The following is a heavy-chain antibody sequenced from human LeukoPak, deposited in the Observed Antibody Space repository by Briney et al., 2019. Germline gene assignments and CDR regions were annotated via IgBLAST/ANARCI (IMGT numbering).Heavy chain of an antibody. D-gene: IGHD3-10*01. Sequence: GRSLRLSCAASGFTFSSYGMHWVRQAPGKGLEWVAVIWYGGSNKYYADSVKGRFTISRDNSKNTLYLQMNSLRAEDTAVYYCARDLWFGESYYYYYGMDVWGKGTTVTVSS. CDR1: GFTFSSYG. V-gene: IGHV3-33*01. CDR2: IWYGGSNK. CDR3: ARDLWFGESYYYYYGMDV. J-gene: IGHJ6*04.